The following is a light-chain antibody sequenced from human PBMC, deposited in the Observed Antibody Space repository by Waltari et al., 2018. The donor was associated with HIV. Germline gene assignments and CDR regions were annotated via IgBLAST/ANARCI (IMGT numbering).Light chain of an antibody. Sequence: SYVLTQPPSVSVAPGKTAKITSVGNNIGTTSVHWYQQKPDQAPVLVIYYNADRPSGIPERFSGSNSGNTATLTINRVEAGDEADYYCHVWDTISDHVVFGGGSKLTVL. V-gene: IGLV3-21*04. J-gene: IGLJ2*01. CDR2: YNA. CDR3: HVWDTISDHVV. CDR1: NIGTTS.